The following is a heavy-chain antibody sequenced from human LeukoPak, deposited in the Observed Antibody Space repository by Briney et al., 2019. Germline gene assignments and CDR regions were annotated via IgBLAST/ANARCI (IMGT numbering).Heavy chain of an antibody. Sequence: PGGSLRLSCAASGFTFSSYAMSWVRQAAGKGLEWVSAISGSGGSTYYPDSVKGRFTISRDNSKNTLYLQMNSLRAEDTAVYYCAKVQIGRSYGSPFDYWGQGTLVTVSS. D-gene: IGHD5-18*01. CDR3: AKVQIGRSYGSPFDY. CDR1: GFTFSSYA. J-gene: IGHJ4*02. CDR2: ISGSGGST. V-gene: IGHV3-23*01.